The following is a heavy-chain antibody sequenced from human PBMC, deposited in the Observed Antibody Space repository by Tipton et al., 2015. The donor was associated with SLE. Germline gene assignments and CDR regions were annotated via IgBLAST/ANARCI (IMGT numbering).Heavy chain of an antibody. D-gene: IGHD1-14*01. V-gene: IGHV1-8*03. CDR2: MNPNSGNT. J-gene: IGHJ4*02. Sequence: QSGPEVKKPGASVKVSCKASGYTFSTYDINWVRQATGQGLEWMGWMNPNSGNTVYAQKFQGRVTIARNTSISTVFMELSSLSSEDAAVYFCARGLTTGTLDYWGQGTLVTVSS. CDR1: GYTFSTYD. CDR3: ARGLTTGTLDY.